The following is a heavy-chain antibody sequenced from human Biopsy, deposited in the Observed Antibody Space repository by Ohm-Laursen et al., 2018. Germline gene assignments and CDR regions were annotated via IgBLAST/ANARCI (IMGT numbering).Heavy chain of an antibody. CDR3: AKPADSYGSEFYFDY. Sequence: GSLGLSCAASGFTFSNYAIHWVRQAPGKGLEWVSVINTSGGSTHYAVSVKGRFTISRDNSKNTLYLRMNSLRAEDTAVYYCAKPADSYGSEFYFDYWGQGTLVTVSS. V-gene: IGHV3-23*01. CDR2: INTSGGST. D-gene: IGHD4-17*01. CDR1: GFTFSNYA. J-gene: IGHJ4*02.